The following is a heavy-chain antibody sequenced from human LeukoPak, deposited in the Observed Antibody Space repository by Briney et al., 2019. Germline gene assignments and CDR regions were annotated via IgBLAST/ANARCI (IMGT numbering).Heavy chain of an antibody. CDR1: GGSIYNGDFY. J-gene: IGHJ3*02. D-gene: IGHD2-2*02. V-gene: IGHV4-30-4*08. Sequence: SSETLSLTCAVSGGSIYNGDFYWSWIRQPPGKGLEWIGYIYHNGDTYYNASLRSRVSISVDTSKNQFSMRLSSVTAADTAVYYCARAGVVPATINRAFDIWGQGSVVTVSS. CDR3: ARAGVVPATINRAFDI. CDR2: IYHNGDT.